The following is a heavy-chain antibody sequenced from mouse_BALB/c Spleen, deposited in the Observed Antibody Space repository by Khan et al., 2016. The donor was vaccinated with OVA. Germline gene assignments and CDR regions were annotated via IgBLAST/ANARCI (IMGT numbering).Heavy chain of an antibody. CDR1: GYTFTNYG. Sequence: QIQLVQSGPELKKPGETVKISCKASGYTFTNYGMNWVKQAPGKGLKWMGWINTYTGEPTYADDFKGRFAFSLETSASTAYLQINNLKNEDTATYVYARRPYFSYVIVYWGQGTLVTVSA. V-gene: IGHV9-3-1*01. J-gene: IGHJ4*01. CDR3: ARRPYFSYVIVY. D-gene: IGHD2-10*01. CDR2: INTYTGEP.